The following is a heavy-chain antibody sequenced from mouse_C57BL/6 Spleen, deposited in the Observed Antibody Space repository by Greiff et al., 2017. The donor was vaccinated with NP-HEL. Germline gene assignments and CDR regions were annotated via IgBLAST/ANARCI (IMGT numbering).Heavy chain of an antibody. CDR1: GYSITSGYY. D-gene: IGHD1-1*01. Sequence: EVQLQESGPGLVKPSQSLSLTCSVTGYSITSGYYWNWIRQFPGNKLEWMGYISYDGSNNYNPSLKNRIPITRDTSKNQFFLKLNSVTTEDTATYYCARNGYGSSWYFDVWGTGTTVTVSS. CDR2: ISYDGSN. V-gene: IGHV3-6*01. CDR3: ARNGYGSSWYFDV. J-gene: IGHJ1*03.